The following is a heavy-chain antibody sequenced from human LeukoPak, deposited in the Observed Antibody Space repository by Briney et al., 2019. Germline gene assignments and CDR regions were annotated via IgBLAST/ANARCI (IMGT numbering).Heavy chain of an antibody. CDR1: GGSISSYY. CDR2: IYSSGTT. D-gene: IGHD6-13*01. J-gene: IGHJ5*02. Sequence: SETLSLTCTVSGGSISSYYWSWIRQPPGKGLEWIGYIYSSGTTNYNPSLNSRVTISLDTSKNQFSLNLTSVTAADTAVYYCARSSSRWLDPWGQGTLVTVSS. CDR3: ARSSSRWLDP. V-gene: IGHV4-59*08.